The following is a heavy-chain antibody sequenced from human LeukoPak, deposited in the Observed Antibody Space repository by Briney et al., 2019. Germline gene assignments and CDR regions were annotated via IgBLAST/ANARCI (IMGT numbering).Heavy chain of an antibody. CDR1: GFNFNTYS. Sequence: GGSLRLSCAASGFNFNTYSMTWVRQPPGKGVEWVSYIRSSSSTIFYGDSVKGRFTISRDNAKSSLYLQMNSLRAEDTAVYYCARDEPDGGSASWGQGTLVTVSS. J-gene: IGHJ4*02. CDR3: ARDEPDGGSAS. V-gene: IGHV3-48*01. D-gene: IGHD2-2*01. CDR2: IRSSSSTI.